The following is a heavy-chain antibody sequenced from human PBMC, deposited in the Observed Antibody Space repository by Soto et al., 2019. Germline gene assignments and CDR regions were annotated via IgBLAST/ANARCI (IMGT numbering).Heavy chain of an antibody. CDR1: GYTFTSYG. CDR2: ISAYNGNT. V-gene: IGHV1-18*01. J-gene: IGHJ3*02. D-gene: IGHD2-15*01. Sequence: ASVKVSYKASGYTFTSYGISWVRQAPGQGLEWMGWISAYNGNTNYAQKLQGRVTMTTDTSTSTAYMELRSLRSDDTAVYSFARSPHGDCSGGSCGVFDIWGKGTTVPGSS. CDR3: ARSPHGDCSGGSCGVFDI.